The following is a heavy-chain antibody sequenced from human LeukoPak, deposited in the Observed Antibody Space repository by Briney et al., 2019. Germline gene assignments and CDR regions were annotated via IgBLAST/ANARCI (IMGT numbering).Heavy chain of an antibody. J-gene: IGHJ4*02. CDR3: ARSSRAVAGTLDY. CDR1: GASVTSSSYY. V-gene: IGHV4-39*01. CDR2: IYYSGST. D-gene: IGHD6-19*01. Sequence: PSETLSLTCTVSGASVTSSSYYWGWIRQPPGKGLEWIGIIYYSGSTYYNPSLKSRGTISVDTSKNQFSLKLSSVTAADTAVYYCARSSRAVAGTLDYWGQGTLVTVSS.